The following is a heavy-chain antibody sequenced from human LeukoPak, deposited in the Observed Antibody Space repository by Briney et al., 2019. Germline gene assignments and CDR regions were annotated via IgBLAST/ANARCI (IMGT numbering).Heavy chain of an antibody. V-gene: IGHV3-23*01. CDR2: ISGSAYST. J-gene: IGHJ4*02. CDR1: GFTFSSYA. Sequence: ETGGCLRLSCAASGFTFSSYAMSWVRQAPGKGLEWVSAISGSAYSTYYADSVKGRFTISRDNSKNTLYLQMNSLRAEDTAVYYCAKETVTAPPIDYWGQGTLVTVSS. D-gene: IGHD2-21*02. CDR3: AKETVTAPPIDY.